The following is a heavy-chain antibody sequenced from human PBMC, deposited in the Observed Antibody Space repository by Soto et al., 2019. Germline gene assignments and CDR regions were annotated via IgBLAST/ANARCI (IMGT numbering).Heavy chain of an antibody. CDR1: GFTFSSYA. Sequence: GGSLRLSCSASGFTFSSYAMHWVRQAPGKGLEYVSAISSNGGSTYYADSVKGRFTISRDNSKNTLYLQMSSLRAEDTAVYYCVKGPYDIVTGYYIRNWFDPWGEGTLVTVSS. CDR3: VKGPYDIVTGYYIRNWFDP. D-gene: IGHD3-9*01. J-gene: IGHJ5*02. V-gene: IGHV3-64D*06. CDR2: ISSNGGST.